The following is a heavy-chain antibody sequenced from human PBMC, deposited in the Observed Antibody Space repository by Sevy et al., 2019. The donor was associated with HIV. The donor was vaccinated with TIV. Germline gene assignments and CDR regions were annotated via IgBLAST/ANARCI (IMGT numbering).Heavy chain of an antibody. CDR2: IIPMFGSA. V-gene: IGHV1-69*13. J-gene: IGHJ4*02. Sequence: ASVKVSCKASGGTFNNYAVNWVRQAPGHGLEWMGGIIPMFGSANYVQKFQGRVTITADESTSTAYMEVSSLRSDDTAVYYCAKSISWYASFDSWGQGTLATVSS. CDR3: AKSISWYASFDS. CDR1: GGTFNNYA. D-gene: IGHD6-13*01.